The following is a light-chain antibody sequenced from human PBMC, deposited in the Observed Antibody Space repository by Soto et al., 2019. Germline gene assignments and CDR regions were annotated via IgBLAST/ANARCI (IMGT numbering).Light chain of an antibody. CDR2: GAS. J-gene: IGKJ1*01. CDR3: QQYGSSSWT. CDR1: KSVSSRY. Sequence: EIVLTQSPGTLSLSPGERATLSCRASKSVSSRYLAWYQQKPGQAPRLLIYGASSRATGIPDRFSGSGSETDFTLTISRLEPEDFAVYYCQQYGSSSWTFGQGTKVEIK. V-gene: IGKV3-20*01.